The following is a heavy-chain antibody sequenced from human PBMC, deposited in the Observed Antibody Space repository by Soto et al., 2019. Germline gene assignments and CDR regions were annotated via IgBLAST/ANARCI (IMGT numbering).Heavy chain of an antibody. V-gene: IGHV1-69*01. D-gene: IGHD2-2*01. J-gene: IGHJ6*02. CDR3: ARSQGSSTSLEIYYYYYYGMDV. Sequence: QVQLVQSGAEVKKPGSSVKVSCKASGGTFSSYAISWVRQAPGQGLEWMGGIIPIPGTANYAKKFQGRVTITADESTSTAYMELSSLRSEDTAVYYCARSQGSSTSLEIYYYYYYGMDVWGQGTTVTVS. CDR2: IIPIPGTA. CDR1: GGTFSSYA.